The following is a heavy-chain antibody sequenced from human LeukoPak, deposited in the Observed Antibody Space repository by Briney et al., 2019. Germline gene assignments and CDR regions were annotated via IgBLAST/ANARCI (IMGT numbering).Heavy chain of an antibody. V-gene: IGHV4-34*01. CDR1: GGSFSGYY. J-gene: IGHJ6*03. CDR2: INHSGST. Sequence: PSETLSLTCAVYGGSFSGYYWSWIRQPPGKGLEWIGEINHSGSTNYNPSLKSRVTISVDTSKNQFSLKLSSVTAADTAVYYCARRRGYGSGSYYKVNYMDVWGKGTTVTIS. CDR3: ARRRGYGSGSYYKVNYMDV. D-gene: IGHD3-10*01.